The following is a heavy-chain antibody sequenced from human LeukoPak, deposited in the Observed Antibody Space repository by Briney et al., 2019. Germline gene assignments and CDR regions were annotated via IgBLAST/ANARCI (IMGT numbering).Heavy chain of an antibody. Sequence: PWASVKVSCKASGGTFSSYAISWVRQAPGQGLEWMGGIIPIFGTANYAKKFQGRVTITADESTSTAYMELSSLRSEDTAVYYCARLYFDWLHYYYYYMDVWGKGTTVTISS. CDR3: ARLYFDWLHYYYYYMDV. V-gene: IGHV1-69*13. J-gene: IGHJ6*03. CDR2: IIPIFGTA. CDR1: GGTFSSYA. D-gene: IGHD3-9*01.